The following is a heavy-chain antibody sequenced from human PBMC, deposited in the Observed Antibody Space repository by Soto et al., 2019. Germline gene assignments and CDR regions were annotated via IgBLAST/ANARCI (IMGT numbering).Heavy chain of an antibody. V-gene: IGHV6-1*01. D-gene: IGHD5-12*01. Sequence: SQTLSLTCVISGDSLSNNSAAWNWIRQSPSRGLEWLGRTYYRSRWYNHYAESVKSRITINPDTSKNQFSLHLKSVTPEDSAVYYCARDQGIVATIAYLGKGTMVTVSS. CDR3: ARDQGIVATIAY. CDR2: TYYRSRWYN. J-gene: IGHJ4*02. CDR1: GDSLSNNSAA.